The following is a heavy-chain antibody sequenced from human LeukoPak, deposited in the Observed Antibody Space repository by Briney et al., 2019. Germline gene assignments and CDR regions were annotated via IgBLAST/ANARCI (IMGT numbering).Heavy chain of an antibody. Sequence: GASVKVSCKASGYTFTGYHMHWVRQAPGQGLEWMGWINPNSGGTNYAQKFQGRVTMTRDTSISTAYMELSRPRSDDTAVYYCARVGYYDFPTYYFDYWGQGTLVTVSS. CDR2: INPNSGGT. V-gene: IGHV1-2*02. CDR3: ARVGYYDFPTYYFDY. CDR1: GYTFTGYH. J-gene: IGHJ4*02. D-gene: IGHD3-3*01.